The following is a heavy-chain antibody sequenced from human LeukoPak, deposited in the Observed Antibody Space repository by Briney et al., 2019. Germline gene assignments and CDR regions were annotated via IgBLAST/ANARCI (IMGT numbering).Heavy chain of an antibody. CDR3: ATTDKNRYYINV. CDR1: GNSINIYS. Sequence: PSETLSLTCTVSGNSINIYSWNWIRQSPEKGLEWIAYMHYSGTTNYNPSLENRAAISLDLSRHQFSLRLSSVTAADTAVYFCATTDKNRYYINVWGPGTTVIVSS. J-gene: IGHJ6*01. CDR2: MHYSGTT. V-gene: IGHV4-59*12. D-gene: IGHD2-21*01.